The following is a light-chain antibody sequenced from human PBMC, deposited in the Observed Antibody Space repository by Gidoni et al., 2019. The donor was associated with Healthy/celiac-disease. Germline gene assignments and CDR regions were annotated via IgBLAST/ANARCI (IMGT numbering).Light chain of an antibody. CDR1: QSISSW. CDR3: QQYNSYPYVT. J-gene: IGKJ2*01. V-gene: IGKV1-5*03. CDR2: KAS. Sequence: DIQMTQSPSTLSASVGDRVTITCRASQSISSWLAWYQQKPGKAPKLLIYKASSLESGVPSRFSGSGSGTEFTLTISSLQPDDFATYYCQQYNSYPYVTFGQGTKLESK.